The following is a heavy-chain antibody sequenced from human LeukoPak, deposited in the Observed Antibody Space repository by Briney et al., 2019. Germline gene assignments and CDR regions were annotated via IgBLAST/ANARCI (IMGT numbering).Heavy chain of an antibody. V-gene: IGHV1-69*01. Sequence: GASVKVSCKASGGTFSSYAINWVRQAPGQGLEWMGGIIPIFGTANYAQKFQDRATITADESTSTACMELSSLRSEDTAIYYCASRLYCSNTRCRNFPFAYWGQGTLVTVSS. CDR3: ASRLYCSNTRCRNFPFAY. CDR2: IIPIFGTA. D-gene: IGHD2-2*01. CDR1: GGTFSSYA. J-gene: IGHJ4*02.